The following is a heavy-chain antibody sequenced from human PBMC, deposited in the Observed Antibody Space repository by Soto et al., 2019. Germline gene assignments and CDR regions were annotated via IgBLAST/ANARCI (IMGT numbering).Heavy chain of an antibody. Sequence: GGSLRLSCAASGFTFSDYYMSWIRQAPGKGLEWVSYISSSGSTIYYADSVKGRFTISRDNAKNSLYLQMNSLRAEDTAVYYCAFCYDPTIGDYYYYMDVWGKGTTVTVSS. CDR3: AFCYDPTIGDYYYYMDV. J-gene: IGHJ6*03. CDR2: ISSSGSTI. V-gene: IGHV3-11*01. D-gene: IGHD5-12*01. CDR1: GFTFSDYY.